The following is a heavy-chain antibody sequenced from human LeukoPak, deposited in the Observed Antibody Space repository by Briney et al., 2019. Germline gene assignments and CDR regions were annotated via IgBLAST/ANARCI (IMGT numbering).Heavy chain of an antibody. J-gene: IGHJ4*02. D-gene: IGHD1-26*01. CDR1: GFTFSSYS. V-gene: IGHV3-21*01. CDR2: ISSSSSYI. Sequence: PGGSLRLSCAASGFTFSSYSMNWVRQAPGKGLEWVSSISSSSSYIYYADSVKRRFTISRDNAKNSLYLQKNSLSAEDTAGYDCARGGGTIVGATEEFDYWGQGTLVTVSS. CDR3: ARGGGTIVGATEEFDY.